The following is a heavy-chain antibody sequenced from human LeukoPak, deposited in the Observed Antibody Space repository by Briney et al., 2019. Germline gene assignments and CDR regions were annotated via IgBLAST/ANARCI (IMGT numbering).Heavy chain of an antibody. J-gene: IGHJ4*02. Sequence: PSETLSLTCAVYGGSFSGYYWSWIRQPPGKGLEWIGEINHSGSTNYNPSLKSRVTISVDTSKNQFSLKLSPVTAADTAVYYCARVGSSTSCGDYWGQGTLVTVSS. CDR1: GGSFSGYY. V-gene: IGHV4-34*01. D-gene: IGHD2-2*01. CDR3: ARVGSSTSCGDY. CDR2: INHSGST.